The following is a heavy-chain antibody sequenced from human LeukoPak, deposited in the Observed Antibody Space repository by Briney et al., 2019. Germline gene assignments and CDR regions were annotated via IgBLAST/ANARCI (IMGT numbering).Heavy chain of an antibody. V-gene: IGHV1-69*01. Sequence: SVKVSCKASGGTFSSYAISWVRQAPGQGLEWMGGIIPIFGTANYAQKFQGRVTITADESTGTAYMELSSLRSEDTAVYYCARDRSGHCSSTSCLSPFDPWGQGTLVTVSS. D-gene: IGHD2-2*01. J-gene: IGHJ5*02. CDR2: IIPIFGTA. CDR1: GGTFSSYA. CDR3: ARDRSGHCSSTSCLSPFDP.